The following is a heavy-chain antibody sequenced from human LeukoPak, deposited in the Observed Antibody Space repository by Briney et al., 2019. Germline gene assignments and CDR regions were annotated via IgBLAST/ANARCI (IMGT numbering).Heavy chain of an antibody. CDR2: IYYSGST. Sequence: SETLSLTCTVSGGSISKFYWSWIRQPPGKGLEWIGYIYYSGSTNYNPSLKSRVTISVDTSKNQFSLKLSSVTAADTAVYYCARWSPTEIYFDYWGQGTLVTVSS. V-gene: IGHV4-59*01. CDR3: ARWSPTEIYFDY. D-gene: IGHD3-3*01. CDR1: GGSISKFY. J-gene: IGHJ4*02.